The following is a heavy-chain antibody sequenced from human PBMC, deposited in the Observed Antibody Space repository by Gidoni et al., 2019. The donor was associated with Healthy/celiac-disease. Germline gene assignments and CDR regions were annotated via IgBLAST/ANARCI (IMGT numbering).Heavy chain of an antibody. J-gene: IGHJ4*02. CDR2: IIPIFGTA. Sequence: QVQLAQAGAEVKKPGSAVTVSCKASAGTFSSYAISWVRQAPGQGLERMGGIIPIFGTANYTQQFQGRVTITADESTSTAYMELSSLRSEDTAVYYCARDGGSVVVPAPFDYWGQGTLVTVSS. CDR3: ARDGGSVVVPAPFDY. CDR1: AGTFSSYA. V-gene: IGHV1-69*01. D-gene: IGHD2-2*01.